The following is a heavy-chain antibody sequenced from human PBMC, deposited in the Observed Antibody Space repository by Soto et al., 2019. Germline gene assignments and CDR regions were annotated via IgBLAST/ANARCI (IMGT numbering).Heavy chain of an antibody. CDR1: GFTFSSYA. V-gene: IGHV3-23*01. Sequence: PGGSLRLSCAASGFTFSSYAMSWVRQAPGKGLEWVSAISGSGGSTYYADSVKGRFTISRDNSKNTLYLQMNSLRAEDTAVYYCAKGPTPQVVPAAMPYYYYYMDVWGKGTTVTVSS. J-gene: IGHJ6*03. CDR2: ISGSGGST. D-gene: IGHD2-2*01. CDR3: AKGPTPQVVPAAMPYYYYYMDV.